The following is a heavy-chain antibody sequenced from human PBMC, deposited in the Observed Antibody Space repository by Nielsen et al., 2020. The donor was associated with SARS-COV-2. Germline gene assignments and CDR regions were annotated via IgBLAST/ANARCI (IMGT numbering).Heavy chain of an antibody. CDR3: AREGSAAAVSGFDY. D-gene: IGHD6-13*01. V-gene: IGHV3-33*01. CDR2: IWYDGSNK. CDR1: GFTFSDFG. J-gene: IGHJ4*02. Sequence: GESLKISCAASGFTFSDFGMHWVRQAPGKGLEWVAVIWYDGSNKYYADSVKGRFTISRDNSKNTLYLQMNSLRAEDTAVYYCAREGSAAAVSGFDYWGQGTLVTVSS.